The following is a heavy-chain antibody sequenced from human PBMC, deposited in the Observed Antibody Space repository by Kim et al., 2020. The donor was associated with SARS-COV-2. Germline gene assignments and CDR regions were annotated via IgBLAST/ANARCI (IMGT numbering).Heavy chain of an antibody. V-gene: IGHV3-33*01. CDR2: IWYDGSNK. Sequence: GGSLRLSCAASGCTFSSYGMHWVRQAPGKGLEWVAVIWYDGSNKYYADSVKGRFTIARDNSKNTLYQQMNSLRAEDTAVYYCAREWGNEWELRERFDHWGQGTLVTVSS. CDR1: GCTFSSYG. J-gene: IGHJ4*02. CDR3: AREWGNEWELRERFDH. D-gene: IGHD1-26*01.